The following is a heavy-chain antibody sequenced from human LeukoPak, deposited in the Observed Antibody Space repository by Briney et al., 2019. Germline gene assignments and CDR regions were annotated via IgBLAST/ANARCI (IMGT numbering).Heavy chain of an antibody. V-gene: IGHV1-8*01. CDR1: GYTFTSYD. CDR3: ARTTLGSSGPGYDYGEGYFDY. CDR2: MNPNSGNT. J-gene: IGHJ4*02. D-gene: IGHD5-12*01. Sequence: ASVKVSCKASGYTFTSYDIDWVRQATGQGLEWMGWMNPNSGNTGYAQKFQGRVTMTRNTSISTAYMELSSLRSEDTAVYYCARTTLGSSGPGYDYGEGYFDYWGQGTLVTVSS.